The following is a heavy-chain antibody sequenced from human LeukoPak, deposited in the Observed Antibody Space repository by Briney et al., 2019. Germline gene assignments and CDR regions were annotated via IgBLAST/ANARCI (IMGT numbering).Heavy chain of an antibody. CDR1: GFTFSSYG. J-gene: IGHJ4*02. CDR3: AKDRYSVDY. V-gene: IGHV3-30*02. D-gene: IGHD3-9*01. Sequence: GGSLRLSCAASGFTFSSYGMHWVRQAPGKGLEWVAFTRSDGSNKYYADSVKGRFTISRDNSKNTLYLQMNSLRAEDTAVYYCAKDRYSVDYWGQGTLVTVSS. CDR2: TRSDGSNK.